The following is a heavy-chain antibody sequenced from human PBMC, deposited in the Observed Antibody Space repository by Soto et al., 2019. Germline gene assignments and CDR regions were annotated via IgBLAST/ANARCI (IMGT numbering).Heavy chain of an antibody. Sequence: GGSLRLSCAASGFTFSSYGMHWVRQAPGKGLEWVAVISYDGSNKYYADSVKGRFTISRDNSKNTLYLQMNSLRAEDTAVYYCAKGWWTVAANPGYFDYWGQGTLVTVSS. CDR3: AKGWWTVAANPGYFDY. D-gene: IGHD2-15*01. CDR1: GFTFSSYG. CDR2: ISYDGSNK. J-gene: IGHJ4*02. V-gene: IGHV3-30*18.